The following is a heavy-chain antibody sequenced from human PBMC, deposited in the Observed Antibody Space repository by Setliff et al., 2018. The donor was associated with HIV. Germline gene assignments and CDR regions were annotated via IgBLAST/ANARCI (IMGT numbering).Heavy chain of an antibody. CDR3: TRHSTDPWSLLDY. CDR2: IRSKGYGSAT. D-gene: IGHD1-1*01. V-gene: IGHV3-73*01. Sequence: GGSLRLSCAASGFTFSSYSMNWVRQAPGKGLEWVGRIRSKGYGSATAYAASVKGRFTISRDDSKNTAYLQMDSLKTEDTAVYYCTRHSTDPWSLLDYWGQGTLVTVSS. CDR1: GFTFSSYS. J-gene: IGHJ4*02.